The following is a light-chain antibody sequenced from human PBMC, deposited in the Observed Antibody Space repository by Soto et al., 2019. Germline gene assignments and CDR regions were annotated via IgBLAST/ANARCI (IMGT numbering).Light chain of an antibody. CDR2: DDS. V-gene: IGLV3-21*02. CDR3: QVWDVSTVHYV. J-gene: IGLJ1*01. Sequence: LTQPPSMSVSPGQTARITCGGNNIGSKTVHWYQQKAGQAPVLVVYDDSDRTSGIPERFSGSNSGNTATLTISRVEAGDEADYYCQVWDVSTVHYVFGTGAKVSGL. CDR1: NIGSKT.